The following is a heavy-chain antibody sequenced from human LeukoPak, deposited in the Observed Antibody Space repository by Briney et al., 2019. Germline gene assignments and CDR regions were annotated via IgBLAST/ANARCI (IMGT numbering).Heavy chain of an antibody. V-gene: IGHV3-7*01. CDR2: IKQDGSEK. CDR3: ARVRDGYKPPKLSSYYYMDV. D-gene: IGHD5-24*01. J-gene: IGHJ6*03. CDR1: GFTFSNYW. Sequence: GGSLRLSCAGSGFTFSNYWMHWVRQAPGKGLEWVANIKQDGSEKYYVDSVKGRFTISRDNAKNSLYLQMSSLRAEDTAVYYCARVRDGYKPPKLSSYYYMDVWGKGTTVTISS.